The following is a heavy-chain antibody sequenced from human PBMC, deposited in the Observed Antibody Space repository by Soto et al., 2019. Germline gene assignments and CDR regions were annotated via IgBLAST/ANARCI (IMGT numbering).Heavy chain of an antibody. CDR1: GGSISSYY. CDR3: ARDLRVPAAIYWSYNWFDS. CDR2: IYHSGST. J-gene: IGHJ5*01. Sequence: SETLSLTCTVSGGSISSYYWSWIRQPPGKGLEWIGYIYHSGSTNYNPSLKSRVTISVDTSKNQFSLKLSSVTAADTAVYYCARDLRVPAAIYWSYNWFDSWGQGTLVTVSS. D-gene: IGHD2-2*02. V-gene: IGHV4-59*01.